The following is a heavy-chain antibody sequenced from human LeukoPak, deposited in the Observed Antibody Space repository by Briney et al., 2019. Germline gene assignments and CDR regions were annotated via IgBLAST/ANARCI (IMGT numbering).Heavy chain of an antibody. D-gene: IGHD3-3*01. CDR2: INPNSGGT. CDR3: ARDQKLRFLEWSPAPFHA. Sequence: ASVKVSCKASGYTFTGYYMHWVRQAPGQGLEWVGWINPNSGGTNYAQKFQGRVTMTRGTSISTAYMELSRLRSDDTAVYYCARDQKLRFLEWSPAPFHAWGQGTLVTVSS. CDR1: GYTFTGYY. J-gene: IGHJ5*02. V-gene: IGHV1-2*02.